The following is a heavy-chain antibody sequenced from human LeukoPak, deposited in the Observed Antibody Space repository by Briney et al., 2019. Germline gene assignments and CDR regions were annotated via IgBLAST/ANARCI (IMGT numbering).Heavy chain of an antibody. Sequence: GGSLRLSCAASGFTFSSYSMNWVRQAPGKGLEWVSSISSSSSYIYYADSVKGRFTISRDNAKNSLYLQMNSLRAEDTAVYYCARGSAVTANNFDFWGQGTLVTVSS. V-gene: IGHV3-21*01. D-gene: IGHD4-11*01. CDR2: ISSSSSYI. J-gene: IGHJ4*02. CDR3: ARGSAVTANNFDF. CDR1: GFTFSSYS.